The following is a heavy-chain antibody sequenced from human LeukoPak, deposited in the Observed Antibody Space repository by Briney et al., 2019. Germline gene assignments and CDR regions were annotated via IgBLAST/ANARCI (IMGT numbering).Heavy chain of an antibody. CDR1: GYSISSGYY. Sequence: PSETLSLTCTVSGYSISSGYYWGWIRQPPGKGLEWIGSIYHSGSTYYNPSLKSRVTISVDTSKNQFSLKLSSVTAADTAVYYCARVRDVTIFGVVPRGYFDYWGQGTLVTVSS. J-gene: IGHJ4*02. CDR2: IYHSGST. CDR3: ARVRDVTIFGVVPRGYFDY. V-gene: IGHV4-38-2*02. D-gene: IGHD3-3*01.